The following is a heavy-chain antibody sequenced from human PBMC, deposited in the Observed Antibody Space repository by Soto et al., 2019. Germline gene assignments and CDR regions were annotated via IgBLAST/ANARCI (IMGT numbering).Heavy chain of an antibody. CDR1: GFTFNSHG. CDR3: EKDSNDYENFYSGMDV. D-gene: IGHD4-17*01. CDR2: IWYDGIQM. Sequence: GGSLRLSCAASGFTFNSHGMQWFGQAPGKGLEWVAVIWYDGIQMYHAESVKGRFTVSRDDSKNTLTLQMTSLRVEDTAVYYCEKDSNDYENFYSGMDVWGQGTTVTVSS. J-gene: IGHJ6*02. V-gene: IGHV3-30*02.